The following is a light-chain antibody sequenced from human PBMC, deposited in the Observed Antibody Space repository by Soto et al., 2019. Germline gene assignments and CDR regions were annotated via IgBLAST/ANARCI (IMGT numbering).Light chain of an antibody. CDR3: SSYRSIGALV. CDR2: EVS. CDR1: SSDVGGYNY. J-gene: IGLJ1*01. V-gene: IGLV2-14*01. Sequence: QSALTQPASVSGSPGQSITISCTGTSSDVGGYNYVSWYQQHPGKAPKVMIYEVSNRPSGVSNRFSGSKSGNTASLTISGLQAEDEAEYYCSSYRSIGALVFGTGTKLTVL.